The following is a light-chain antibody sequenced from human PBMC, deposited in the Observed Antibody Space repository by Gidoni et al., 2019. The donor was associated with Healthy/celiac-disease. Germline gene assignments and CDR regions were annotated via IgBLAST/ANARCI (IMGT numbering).Light chain of an antibody. CDR3: QQRSNWPPIT. Sequence: EIVLTQSPATLSLSPGERATLSCRASQSVSSYLAWYQQKPGQAPRLLSYDSSNRATGIPARFSGSGSGTDFTLTISSIEPEDFAVYYCQQRSNWPPITFXQXTRLEIK. J-gene: IGKJ5*01. CDR1: QSVSSY. V-gene: IGKV3-11*01. CDR2: DSS.